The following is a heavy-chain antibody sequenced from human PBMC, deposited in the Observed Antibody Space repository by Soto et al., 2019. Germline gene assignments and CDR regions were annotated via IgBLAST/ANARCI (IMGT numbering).Heavy chain of an antibody. Sequence: GGSLRLSCAASGFTFSSYAMHWVRQAPGKGLEYVSAISSNGGSTYYADSVKGRFTISRDNSKNTLYLQMGSLRAEDMAVYYCARETHPSGSYDYWGQGTLVTVPQ. CDR1: GFTFSSYA. V-gene: IGHV3-64*02. CDR3: ARETHPSGSYDY. J-gene: IGHJ4*02. D-gene: IGHD1-26*01. CDR2: ISSNGGST.